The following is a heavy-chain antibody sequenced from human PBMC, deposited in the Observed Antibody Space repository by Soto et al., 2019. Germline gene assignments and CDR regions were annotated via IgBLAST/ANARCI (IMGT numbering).Heavy chain of an antibody. V-gene: IGHV5-51*01. J-gene: IGHJ6*02. CDR3: ATDKARPYYYYGMDV. CDR1: VYSFTSYR. D-gene: IGHD5-18*01. Sequence: GGALKISCKGSVYSFTSYRNGWWRQMPVKGLEGRGIIYPGESDDRYSQYFKGQVTISVDKSMSTAYMQWSSLNDSHTATYYCATDKARPYYYYGMDVWGQGTTVTVSS. CDR2: IYPGESDD.